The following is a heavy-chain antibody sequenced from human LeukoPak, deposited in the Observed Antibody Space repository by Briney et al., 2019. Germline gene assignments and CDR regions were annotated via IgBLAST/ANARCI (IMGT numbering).Heavy chain of an antibody. CDR2: IGRSNDNV. CDR1: GFTFSSYE. J-gene: IGHJ3*01. V-gene: IGHV3-48*03. CDR3: AREIPATRGDALDV. D-gene: IGHD2-2*01. Sequence: GGSLRLSCVASGFTFSSYELNWVRQAPGKGLEWLSYIGRSNDNVKYAGSVRGRFTVYRDNAKDSLYLQMNSLRVEDTAVYFCAREIPATRGDALDVWGQGTVVTVSS.